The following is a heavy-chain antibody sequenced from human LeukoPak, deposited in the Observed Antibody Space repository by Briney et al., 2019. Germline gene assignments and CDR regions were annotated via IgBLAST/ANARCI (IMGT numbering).Heavy chain of an antibody. CDR1: GGSISSSSYY. D-gene: IGHD6-19*01. J-gene: IGHJ4*02. Sequence: SETLSLTCTVSGGSISSSSYYWGWIRQPPGKGLEWIGSIYYSRSTYYNPSLKSRVTISVDTSKNQFSLKLSSVTAADTAVYYCARRLAVADFFDYWGQGTLVTVSS. CDR2: IYYSRST. CDR3: ARRLAVADFFDY. V-gene: IGHV4-39*01.